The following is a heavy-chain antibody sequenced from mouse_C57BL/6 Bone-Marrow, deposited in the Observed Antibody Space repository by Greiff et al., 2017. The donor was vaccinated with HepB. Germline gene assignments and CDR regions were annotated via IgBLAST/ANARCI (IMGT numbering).Heavy chain of an antibody. D-gene: IGHD1-1*01. CDR3: AREGIGYYGSSLFAY. CDR1: GYTFTSYW. V-gene: IGHV1-69*01. J-gene: IGHJ3*01. Sequence: KESCKASGYTFTSYWMHWVKQRPGQGLEWIGEIDPSDSYTNYNQKFKGKSTLTVDKSSSTAYMQPSSLTSEDSAVYYCAREGIGYYGSSLFAYWGQGTLVTVSA. CDR2: IDPSDSYT.